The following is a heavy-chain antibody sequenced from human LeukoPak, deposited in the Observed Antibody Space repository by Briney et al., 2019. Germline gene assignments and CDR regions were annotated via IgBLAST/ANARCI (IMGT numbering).Heavy chain of an antibody. V-gene: IGHV4-59*01. CDR2: IYYSGRT. CDR1: GGSINY. D-gene: IGHD3-3*01. CDR3: ARAETQYYDFWSGYHNWFDP. J-gene: IGHJ5*02. Sequence: SETLSLTCTVSGGSINYGGWIRQPPGKGLEWIGYIYYSGRTNYNPSLKSRITILVDTSKNQFSLKLSSVTAADTAVYYCARAETQYYDFWSGYHNWFDPWGQGTLVTVSS.